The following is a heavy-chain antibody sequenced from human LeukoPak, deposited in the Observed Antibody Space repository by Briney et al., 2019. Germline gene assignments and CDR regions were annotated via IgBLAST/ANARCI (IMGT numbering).Heavy chain of an antibody. V-gene: IGHV1-69*05. Sequence: SVKVSCKASGGTSSSYAISWVRQAPGQGLEWMGRIIPIFGTANYAQKFQGRVTITTDESTSTAYMELSSLRSEDTAVYYCARGPMIVVVRFDYWGQGTLVTVSS. CDR3: ARGPMIVVVRFDY. J-gene: IGHJ4*02. CDR1: GGTSSSYA. CDR2: IIPIFGTA. D-gene: IGHD3-22*01.